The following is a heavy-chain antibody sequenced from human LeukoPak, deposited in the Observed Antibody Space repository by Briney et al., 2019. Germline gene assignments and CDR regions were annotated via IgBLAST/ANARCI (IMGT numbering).Heavy chain of an antibody. CDR3: ARGAAAGTRNFDY. V-gene: IGHV3-30*03. CDR1: GFTFSSYG. J-gene: IGHJ4*02. D-gene: IGHD6-13*01. CDR2: ISYDGNNK. Sequence: GGSLRLSCAASGFTFSSYGMNWVRQAPGKGLEWVAVISYDGNNKYYADSVKGRFTISRDNSKNTLYLQMNSLRAEDTAVYYCARGAAAGTRNFDYWGQGTLVTVSS.